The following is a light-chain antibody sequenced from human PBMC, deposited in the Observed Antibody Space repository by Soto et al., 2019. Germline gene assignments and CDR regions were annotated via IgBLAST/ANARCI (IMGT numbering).Light chain of an antibody. CDR1: QSVSSSY. CDR2: GAS. CDR3: QQYGSSLIT. J-gene: IGKJ5*01. V-gene: IGKV3-20*01. Sequence: EIVLTQSPGTPSLSQGERATLSCRASQSVSSSYLAWYQQKPGQAPRLLIYGASSRATGIPDRFSGSGSGTDFTLTISRLEPEDFAVYYCQQYGSSLITFGQGTRLEIK.